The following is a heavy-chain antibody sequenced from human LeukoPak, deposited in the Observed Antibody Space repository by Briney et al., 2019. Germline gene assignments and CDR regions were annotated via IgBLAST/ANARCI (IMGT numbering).Heavy chain of an antibody. J-gene: IGHJ4*02. CDR1: GGSISSFY. CDR2: IYYSGST. D-gene: IGHD3-16*01. V-gene: IGHV4-59*01. Sequence: SETLSLTCTVSGGSISSFYWSWIRQPPGKGLEWIGSIYYSGSTNYNPSLKSRVTISVDTSKNQFSLKLSSVTAADTAVYYCARDGRVAGDLIDYWGQGTLVTVSS. CDR3: ARDGRVAGDLIDY.